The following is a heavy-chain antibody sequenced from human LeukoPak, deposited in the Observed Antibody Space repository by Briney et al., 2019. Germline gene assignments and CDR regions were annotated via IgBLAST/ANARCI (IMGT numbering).Heavy chain of an antibody. Sequence: SETLSLTCTVSGGSISSSRYHWGWIRQPPGKGLEWIGSIYYDGSTSYNPSLKSRVTISVDTSKNQFSLKLSSVTAADTAVYYCARKKWFGERIYYYYYGMDVWGQGTTVTVSS. CDR1: GGSISSSRYH. J-gene: IGHJ6*02. CDR2: IYYDGST. CDR3: ARKKWFGERIYYYYYGMDV. D-gene: IGHD3-10*01. V-gene: IGHV4-39*01.